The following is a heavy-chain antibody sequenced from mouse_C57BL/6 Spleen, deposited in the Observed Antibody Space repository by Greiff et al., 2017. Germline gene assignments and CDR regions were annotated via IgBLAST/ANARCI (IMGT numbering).Heavy chain of an antibody. Sequence: QVQLQQPGAELVKPGASVKLSCKASGYTFTSYWMHWVKQRPGQGLEWIGMIHPNSGSTNYNEKFKSKATLTVDKSSSTAYMQLSSLTSEDSAVYYCAREGYYVSSYYFDYWGQGTTLTVSS. CDR2: IHPNSGST. V-gene: IGHV1-64*01. D-gene: IGHD1-1*01. J-gene: IGHJ2*01. CDR1: GYTFTSYW. CDR3: AREGYYVSSYYFDY.